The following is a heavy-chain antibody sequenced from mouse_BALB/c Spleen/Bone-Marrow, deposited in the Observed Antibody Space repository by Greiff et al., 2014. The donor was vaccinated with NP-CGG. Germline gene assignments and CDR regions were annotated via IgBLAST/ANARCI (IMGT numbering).Heavy chain of an antibody. V-gene: IGHV1-9*01. CDR3: ARLGIRSFDY. J-gene: IGHJ2*01. D-gene: IGHD3-1*01. Sequence: QVQLQQSGVDLMKPGASVKISCKATGYRFNSYWIEWVKQRPGHGLEWIGEILPGSGSTNFNEKFKGKATFTAYTSSNTAYMQISSLTSEDSAVYYCARLGIRSFDYWGQGTTLTVSS. CDR2: ILPGSGST. CDR1: GYRFNSYW.